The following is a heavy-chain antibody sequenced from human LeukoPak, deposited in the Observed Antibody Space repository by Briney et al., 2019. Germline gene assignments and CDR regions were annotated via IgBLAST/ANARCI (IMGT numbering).Heavy chain of an antibody. V-gene: IGHV4-34*01. CDR2: INHSGST. CDR3: ARAYMDY. CDR1: DGSFSAYY. Sequence: PSETLSLTCAVYDGSFSAYYWSWIRQPPGKGLEWIGEINHSGSTNYNPSLKSRVTISVDTSKNQFSLKLSSVTAADTAVYYCARAYMDYWGQGTLVTVSS. J-gene: IGHJ4*02. D-gene: IGHD1-14*01.